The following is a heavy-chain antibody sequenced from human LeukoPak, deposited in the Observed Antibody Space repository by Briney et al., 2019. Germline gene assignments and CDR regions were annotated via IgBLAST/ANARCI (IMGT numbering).Heavy chain of an antibody. V-gene: IGHV4-4*07. J-gene: IGHJ4*02. D-gene: IGHD3-3*01. Sequence: PSETLSLTCTVSGGSISNYYWSWIRQPAGKGLEWIGRIYPSGSTDYNPSLKSRVTMSVDTSKNQFSLNLRSVTAADTAVYYCAREYDFWSGYYDYWGQGTLVTVSS. CDR1: GGSISNYY. CDR2: IYPSGST. CDR3: AREYDFWSGYYDY.